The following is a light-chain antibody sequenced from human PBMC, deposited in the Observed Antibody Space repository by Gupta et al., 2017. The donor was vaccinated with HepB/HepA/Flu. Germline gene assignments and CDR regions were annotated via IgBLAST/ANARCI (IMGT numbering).Light chain of an antibody. CDR2: AAS. CDR3: LQHNNYPPVS. V-gene: IGKV1-17*01. CDR1: QGIRDD. J-gene: IGKJ2*03. Sequence: DIQMTQSPSSLSASVGDRVTITCRASQGIRDDLAWYQQKPGKAPKRLIYAASSLQSGVPSRFSGRGSGTEFTLTISSLQPEDLATYYCLQHNNYPPVSFGQGTKLEIK.